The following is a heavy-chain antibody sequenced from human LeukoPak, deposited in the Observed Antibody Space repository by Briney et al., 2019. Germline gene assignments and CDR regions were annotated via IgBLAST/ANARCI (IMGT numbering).Heavy chain of an antibody. CDR3: ARGGSSSWYAYHDY. Sequence: GRSLRLSCAASGFTLSSYGMHWVRQAPGKGLEWVAVIWYDGSNKYYADSVKGRFTISRDNSKNTLYLQMNSLRAEDTAVYYCARGGSSSWYAYHDYWGQGTLVTVSS. CDR2: IWYDGSNK. J-gene: IGHJ4*02. CDR1: GFTLSSYG. V-gene: IGHV3-33*01. D-gene: IGHD6-13*01.